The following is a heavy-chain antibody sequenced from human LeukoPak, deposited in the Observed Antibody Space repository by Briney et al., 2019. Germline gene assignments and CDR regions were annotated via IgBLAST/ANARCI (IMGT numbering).Heavy chain of an antibody. V-gene: IGHV3-53*01. J-gene: IGHJ2*01. CDR3: ARDLLTIVDFDL. Sequence: GGSLRLSCAASGFTVSSNYMSWVRQAPGKGLEWVSVIYSGGSTYYADSVKGRFTISRDNSKNTLYLQMNSLRAEDTAVYYCARDLLTIVDFDLWGRGTLVTVSS. CDR1: GFTVSSNY. D-gene: IGHD3-22*01. CDR2: IYSGGST.